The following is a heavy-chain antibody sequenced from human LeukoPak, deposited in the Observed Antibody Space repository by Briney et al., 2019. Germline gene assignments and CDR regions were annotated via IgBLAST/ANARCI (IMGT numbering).Heavy chain of an antibody. V-gene: IGHV4-39*01. J-gene: IGHJ4*02. CDR3: ARQGVRSGWPDY. CDR1: GGSISSYY. D-gene: IGHD6-19*01. CDR2: IYYSGST. Sequence: SETLSLTCSVSGGSISSYYWGWIRQPPGKGLEWIASIYYSGSTYYNPSLKSRVTISVDTSKNQLSLKLSSVTAADTAVYYCARQGVRSGWPDYWGQGTLVTVSS.